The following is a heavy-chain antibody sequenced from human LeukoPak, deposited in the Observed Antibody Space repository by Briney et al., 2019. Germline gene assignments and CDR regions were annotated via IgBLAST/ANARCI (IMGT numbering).Heavy chain of an antibody. CDR2: ICTAGDI. CDR3: ARDRGRYYMDV. CDR1: GFTFSNYD. V-gene: IGHV3-13*01. D-gene: IGHD6-25*01. J-gene: IGHJ6*03. Sequence: GGSLRLSCAASGFTFSNYDMHWVRQAAGKGLEWVSGICTAGDIYYPGYVKGRFTISRENAKTSLYLQMNSLRAGDTAVYYCARDRGRYYMDVWGKGTTVTISS.